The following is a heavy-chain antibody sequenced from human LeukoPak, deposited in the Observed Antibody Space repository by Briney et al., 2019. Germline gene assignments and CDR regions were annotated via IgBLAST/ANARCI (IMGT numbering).Heavy chain of an antibody. D-gene: IGHD3-22*01. CDR2: IIPIFGTA. Sequence: GASVKVSCKASGGTFSSHAISWVRQAPGQGLEWMGGIIPIFGTANYAQKFQGRVTITADGSTSTAYMELSSLRSEDTAVYYCAGTDQDYYDSSGYYYFFPIDYWGQGTLVTVSS. CDR1: GGTFSSHA. CDR3: AGTDQDYYDSSGYYYFFPIDY. V-gene: IGHV1-69*13. J-gene: IGHJ4*02.